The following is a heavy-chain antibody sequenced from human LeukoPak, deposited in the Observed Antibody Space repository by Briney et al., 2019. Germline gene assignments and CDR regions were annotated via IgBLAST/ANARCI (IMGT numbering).Heavy chain of an antibody. V-gene: IGHV1-18*01. CDR1: GYTFTSYG. Sequence: GASVKVSCKASGYTFTSYGISWVRQAPGQGPEWMGWISAYNGNTNYAQKLQGRVTMTTDTSTSTAYMELRSLISDDTAVYYCARAGAAYCSGGSCYSKEKYWGQGTLVTVSS. CDR3: ARAGAAYCSGGSCYSKEKY. D-gene: IGHD2-15*01. CDR2: ISAYNGNT. J-gene: IGHJ4*02.